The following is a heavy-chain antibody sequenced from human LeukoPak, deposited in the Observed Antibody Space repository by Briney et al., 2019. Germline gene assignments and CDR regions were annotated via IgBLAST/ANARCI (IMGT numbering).Heavy chain of an antibody. CDR1: GFTVSSYS. D-gene: IGHD3-22*01. CDR3: ARDLRDYYYDSSGYPDY. Sequence: GGSLRLSCAASGFTVSSYSMNWVRQAPGKGLEWVAVIWYDGSNKYYADSVKGRFTISRDNSKNTLYLQMNSLRAEDTAVYYCARDLRDYYYDSSGYPDYWGQGTLVTVCS. CDR2: IWYDGSNK. J-gene: IGHJ4*02. V-gene: IGHV3-33*08.